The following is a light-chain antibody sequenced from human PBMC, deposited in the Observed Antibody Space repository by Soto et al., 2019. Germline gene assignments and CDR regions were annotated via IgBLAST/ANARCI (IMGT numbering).Light chain of an antibody. CDR1: ETVNNNF. Sequence: ETVMTQSPDTLYLSPGERATLSCRASETVNNNFLAWYGQKPGQAPRLLIHGPSRRASGIPDRFSGSGSGTDFTLTIRRLEPEDFAVYDCQQYGNFPDTFGPSSRVEIK. CDR2: GPS. J-gene: IGKJ2*01. V-gene: IGKV3-20*01. CDR3: QQYGNFPDT.